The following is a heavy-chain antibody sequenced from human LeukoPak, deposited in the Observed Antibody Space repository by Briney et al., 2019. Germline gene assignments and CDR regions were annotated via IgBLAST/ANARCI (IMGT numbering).Heavy chain of an antibody. J-gene: IGHJ4*02. V-gene: IGHV3-30*04. Sequence: PGGSLRLSCAASGFTFRNYVIHWVRQAPGKGLEWVAVISYDGSNKYYADSVKGRFTISRDNSKNTLYLQLNSLRPEDTAVYYCARDQLAYSGYDTLFDYWGQGSLVTVSS. CDR3: ARDQLAYSGYDTLFDY. CDR2: ISYDGSNK. CDR1: GFTFRNYV. D-gene: IGHD5-12*01.